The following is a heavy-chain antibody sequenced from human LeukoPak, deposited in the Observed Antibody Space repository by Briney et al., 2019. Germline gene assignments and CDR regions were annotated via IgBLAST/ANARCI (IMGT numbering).Heavy chain of an antibody. CDR2: IKQDGSEN. CDR3: ARYDYGGNYDY. V-gene: IGHV3-7*04. Sequence: GGSLRLSCAASGFTFSAYWMSWVRQAPGKGLQWVANIKQDGSENYYGDSVKGRFTTSRDNAKNSLYLQMNSLRAEDTAVYYCARYDYGGNYDYWGQGTLVTVSS. J-gene: IGHJ4*02. D-gene: IGHD4-23*01. CDR1: GFTFSAYW.